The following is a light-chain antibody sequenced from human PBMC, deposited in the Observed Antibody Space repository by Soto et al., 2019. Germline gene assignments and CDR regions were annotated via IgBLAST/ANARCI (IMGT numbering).Light chain of an antibody. V-gene: IGKV1-33*01. CDR3: QQYDNLPPYT. J-gene: IGKJ2*01. CDR1: QDISNY. Sequence: DIQMTQSPSSLSASVGDRVTITCQASQDISNYLNWYQQKPGKAPKLLIYDASNLETGVPSRFSGSGSGTDFTFTISSPQPEDIATYHCQQYDNLPPYTFGQGTKLEIK. CDR2: DAS.